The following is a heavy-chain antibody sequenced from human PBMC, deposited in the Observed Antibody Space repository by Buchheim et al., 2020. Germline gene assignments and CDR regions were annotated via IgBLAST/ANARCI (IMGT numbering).Heavy chain of an antibody. D-gene: IGHD5-18*01. CDR1: GFTFSSYE. Sequence: EVQLVESGGGLVQPGGSLRLSCAASGFTFSSYEMNWVRQAPGKGLEWVSYISSSGSTIYYADSVKGRFTISRDNAKNSLYLQMNSLRAEDTAVYYCARDEGYSYGWVSADYYYYGMDVWGQGTT. CDR2: ISSSGSTI. J-gene: IGHJ6*02. CDR3: ARDEGYSYGWVSADYYYYGMDV. V-gene: IGHV3-48*03.